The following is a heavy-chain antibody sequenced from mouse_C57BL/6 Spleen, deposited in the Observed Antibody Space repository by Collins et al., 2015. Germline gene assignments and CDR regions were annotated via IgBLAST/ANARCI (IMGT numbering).Heavy chain of an antibody. J-gene: IGHJ4*01. CDR3: ASDGYYAMDY. D-gene: IGHD2-3*01. Sequence: GINAEYMGALKSRLSISKDNSKSQVFLKMNSLQTDDTAMYYCASDGYYAMDYWGQGTSVTVSS. CDR2: GINA. V-gene: IGHV2-6-4*01.